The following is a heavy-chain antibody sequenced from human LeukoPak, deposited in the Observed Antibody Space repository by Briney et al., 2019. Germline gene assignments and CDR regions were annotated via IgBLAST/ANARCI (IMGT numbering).Heavy chain of an antibody. D-gene: IGHD2-15*01. CDR1: GYTFTTYW. Sequence: GESLKISCKGSGYTFTTYWIGWVRQMPGKGLEWMGIIYPGDSDTRYRPSFQGQVTISADKSINTAYLQWNSLKASGTAMYYCARPSDCSGGSCPPDYWGQGTLVTVSS. CDR2: IYPGDSDT. CDR3: ARPSDCSGGSCPPDY. V-gene: IGHV5-51*01. J-gene: IGHJ4*02.